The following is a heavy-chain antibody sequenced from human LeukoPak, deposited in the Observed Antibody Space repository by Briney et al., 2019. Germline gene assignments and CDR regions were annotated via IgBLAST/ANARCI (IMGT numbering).Heavy chain of an antibody. CDR1: GDSISSSSYY. Sequence: PSETLSLTCTVSGDSISSSSYYWGWVRQPPGKGLELIGSIHYSGNTYYSPSLKSRVAISVDTSKNQFSLKLTSVTAADTAMYYCARSKAMIVALFDYWGQGTLVTVSS. D-gene: IGHD3-22*01. J-gene: IGHJ4*02. CDR2: IHYSGNT. CDR3: ARSKAMIVALFDY. V-gene: IGHV4-39*07.